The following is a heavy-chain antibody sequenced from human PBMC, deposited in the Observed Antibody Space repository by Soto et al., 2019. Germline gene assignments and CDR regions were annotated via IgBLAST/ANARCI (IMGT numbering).Heavy chain of an antibody. V-gene: IGHV5-51*01. CDR1: GYSFTSYW. Sequence: GESLKISCKGSGYSFTSYWIGWVRQMPGKGLEWMGIIYPGDSDTRYSPSFQGQVTISADKSIGTAYLQWSSLKASDTAMYYCARLYYYDSSGYSENWFDPWGQGTLVTVSS. CDR3: ARLYYYDSSGYSENWFDP. CDR2: IYPGDSDT. J-gene: IGHJ5*02. D-gene: IGHD3-22*01.